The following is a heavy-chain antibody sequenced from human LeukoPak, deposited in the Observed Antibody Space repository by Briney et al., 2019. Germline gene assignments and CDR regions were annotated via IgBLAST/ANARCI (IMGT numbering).Heavy chain of an antibody. J-gene: IGHJ5*02. CDR2: ISGSGSPT. CDR3: ARQVGASWFDP. CDR1: GFTFSSFA. D-gene: IGHD1-26*01. Sequence: PGGSLRLSCAASGFTFSSFAMSWVRQAPVKGLELVSTISGSGSPTYFADSVKGRFIISRDNSKNTPYLQMNSLRAEDTAVYYCARQVGASWFDPWGQGTLLTVSS. V-gene: IGHV3-23*01.